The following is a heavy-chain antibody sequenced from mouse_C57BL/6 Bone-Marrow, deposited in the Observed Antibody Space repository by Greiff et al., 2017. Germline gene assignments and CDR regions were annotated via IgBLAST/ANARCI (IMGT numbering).Heavy chain of an antibody. CDR2: IHPNSGST. J-gene: IGHJ2*01. CDR1: GYTFTSYW. CDR3: ARHYGYDGDY. D-gene: IGHD2-2*01. Sequence: QVHVKQPGAELVKPGASVKLSCKASGYTFTSYWMHWVKQRPGQGLEWIGMIHPNSGSTNYNEKFKSKATLTVDKSSSTAYMQLSSLTSEDSAVYYCARHYGYDGDYWGQGTTLTVSS. V-gene: IGHV1-64*01.